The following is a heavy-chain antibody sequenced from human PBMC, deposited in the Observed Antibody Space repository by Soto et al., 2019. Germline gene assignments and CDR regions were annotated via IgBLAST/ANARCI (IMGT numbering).Heavy chain of an antibody. CDR2: ISGSGGST. J-gene: IGHJ4*02. Sequence: GGSLRLSCAASGFTFSSYAMSWVRQAPGKGLEWVSAISGSGGSTYYADSVKGRFTISRDNSKNTLFLQMNSLRAEDTAVYYCAKGIGRYYDSSGYYFDYWGQGTLVTVSS. D-gene: IGHD3-22*01. CDR3: AKGIGRYYDSSGYYFDY. V-gene: IGHV3-23*01. CDR1: GFTFSSYA.